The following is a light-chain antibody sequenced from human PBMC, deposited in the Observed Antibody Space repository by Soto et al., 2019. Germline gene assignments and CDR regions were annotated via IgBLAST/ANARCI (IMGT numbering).Light chain of an antibody. CDR3: QKYNSALGIT. J-gene: IGKJ5*01. CDR2: AAS. Sequence: IQLTQSPSSLSASVGDRVTITCRASQGISSALVWYQQGPGKAPKLLIYAASTLQSGVPSRFSGSESGTDFTLTISSLQPEDVATYYCQKYNSALGITFGQGTRLEIK. V-gene: IGKV1-27*01. CDR1: QGISSA.